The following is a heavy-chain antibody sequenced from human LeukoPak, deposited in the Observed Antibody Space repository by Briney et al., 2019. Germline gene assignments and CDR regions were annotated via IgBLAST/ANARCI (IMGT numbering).Heavy chain of an antibody. CDR3: TEDGVEGDYGTDD. J-gene: IGHJ4*02. CDR1: GFTFSSYG. D-gene: IGHD4-17*01. V-gene: IGHV3-30*18. CDR2: ISYDGSNK. Sequence: GGSLRLSCAASGFTFSSYGMHWVRQAPGKGLEWVAVISYDGSNKNYADSVKGRFTISRDNSNNTLYPQMNSLRAEDTAVYYCTEDGVEGDYGTDDWGQGTLVTVSS.